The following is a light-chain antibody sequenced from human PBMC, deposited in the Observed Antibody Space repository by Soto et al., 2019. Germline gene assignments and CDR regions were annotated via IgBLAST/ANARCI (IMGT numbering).Light chain of an antibody. Sequence: DIRMTQSPSTLSASVGDRVTITCRASQSVSSWLAWYQQKPGKAPKVLIYKASSLESGVPSRFSGSGSGTEFTLTISSLQPDDFATYYCQQYNTYPWTFGQGTKVEIK. CDR1: QSVSSW. CDR3: QQYNTYPWT. J-gene: IGKJ1*01. V-gene: IGKV1-5*03. CDR2: KAS.